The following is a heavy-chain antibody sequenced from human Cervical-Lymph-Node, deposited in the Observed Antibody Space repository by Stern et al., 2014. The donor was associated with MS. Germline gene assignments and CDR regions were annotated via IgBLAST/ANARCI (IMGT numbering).Heavy chain of an antibody. D-gene: IGHD3-16*01. J-gene: IGHJ6*02. CDR3: ARVVGDPQFYYGMDV. V-gene: IGHV4-59*01. Sequence: QVQLQESGPGLVKPSETLSLTCTVSGGFFWNYCWSWIRQPPGKGLEWIGHIYYSGSTNYNPSLKSRVTMSVDTSRDQFSLKLTSVTAADTAMYYCARVVGDPQFYYGMDVWGQGTTVTVSS. CDR2: IYYSGST. CDR1: GGFFWNYC.